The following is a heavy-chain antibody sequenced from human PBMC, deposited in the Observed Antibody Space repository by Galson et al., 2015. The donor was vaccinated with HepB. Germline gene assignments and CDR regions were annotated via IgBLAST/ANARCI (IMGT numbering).Heavy chain of an antibody. V-gene: IGHV3-48*03. Sequence: SLRLSCAASGFTFSSYEMNWVRQAPGKGLEWVSYISSSGSTIYYADSVKGRFTISRDNAKNSLCLQMNSLRAEDTAVYYCARVHPRFGSWGQGTLVTVSS. CDR1: GFTFSSYE. CDR3: ARVHPRFGS. J-gene: IGHJ4*02. CDR2: ISSSGSTI.